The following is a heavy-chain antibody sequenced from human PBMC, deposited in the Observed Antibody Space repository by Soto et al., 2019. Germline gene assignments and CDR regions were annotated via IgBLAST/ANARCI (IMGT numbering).Heavy chain of an antibody. CDR2: ISGSSGHI. CDR3: ARTWIRFGPNEY. J-gene: IGHJ4*02. D-gene: IGHD3-16*01. Sequence: GGSLRLSCEASGFAFNSYGINWVRQGPGKGLEWVSFISGSSGHIYYGDSVRGRFTISRDNAKKSVYLQMNSLRVEDTAIYYCARTWIRFGPNEYWGQG. CDR1: GFAFNSYG. V-gene: IGHV3-21*01.